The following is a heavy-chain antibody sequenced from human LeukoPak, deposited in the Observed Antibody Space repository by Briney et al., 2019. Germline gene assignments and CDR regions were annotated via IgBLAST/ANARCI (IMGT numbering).Heavy chain of an antibody. D-gene: IGHD6-13*01. J-gene: IGHJ3*02. Sequence: GGSLRLSCAASGFTFSSYSMNWVRQAPGKGLEWVSSISSSSTYIYYADSVKGRFTISRDNAKNSLHLQMNSLRAEDTAVYYCARNRYGSSLDAFDIWGQGTVVAVSS. CDR1: GFTFSSYS. CDR3: ARNRYGSSLDAFDI. V-gene: IGHV3-21*01. CDR2: ISSSSTYI.